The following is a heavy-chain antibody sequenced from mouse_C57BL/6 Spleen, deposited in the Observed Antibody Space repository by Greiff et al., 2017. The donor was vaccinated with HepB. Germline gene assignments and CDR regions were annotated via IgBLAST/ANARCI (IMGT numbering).Heavy chain of an antibody. Sequence: VKLVESGPELVKPGASVKISCKASGYSFTSYYIHWVKQRPGQGLEWIGWIYPGSGNTKYNEKFKGKATLTADTSSSTAYMQLSSLTSEDSAVYYCSGYYYAMDYWGQGTSVTVSS. CDR3: SGYYYAMDY. CDR2: IYPGSGNT. V-gene: IGHV1-66*01. J-gene: IGHJ4*01. CDR1: GYSFTSYY.